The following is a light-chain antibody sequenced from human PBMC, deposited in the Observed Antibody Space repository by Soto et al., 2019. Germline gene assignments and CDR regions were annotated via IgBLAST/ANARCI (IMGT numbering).Light chain of an antibody. J-gene: IGKJ5*01. CDR2: AAS. CDR3: QQLLSNPIT. V-gene: IGKV1-9*01. CDR1: QGISSY. Sequence: DIQLTQSPSFLYASVGDRVTITCRASQGISSYLAWYQQKPGKAPKLLIYAASTLQSGVPLRFSGSGSGTSFTLTISSLQPEDFATYYCQQLLSNPITFGQGTDWRL.